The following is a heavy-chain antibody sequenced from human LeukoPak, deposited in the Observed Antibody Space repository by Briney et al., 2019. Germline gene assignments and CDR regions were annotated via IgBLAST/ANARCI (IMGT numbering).Heavy chain of an antibody. J-gene: IGHJ5*02. V-gene: IGHV4-61*02. Sequence: SETLSLTCTVSGGSISSGSYYWSWIRQPAGKGLEWIGRIYTSGSTNYNPSLKSRVTISVDTSKNQFSLKLSSVTAADTAVYYCAREGGGYYDWFGPWGQGTLVTVSS. CDR1: GGSISSGSYY. CDR3: AREGGGYYDWFGP. D-gene: IGHD3-3*01. CDR2: IYTSGST.